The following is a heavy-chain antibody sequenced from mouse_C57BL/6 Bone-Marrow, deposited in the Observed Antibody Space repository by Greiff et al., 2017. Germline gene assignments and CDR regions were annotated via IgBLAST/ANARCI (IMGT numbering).Heavy chain of an antibody. D-gene: IGHD1-1*01. Sequence: EVNVVESGAELVRPGASVKLSCTASGFNIKDDYMHWVKQRPEQGLEWIGWIDPENGDTEYASKFQGKATITADTSSNTAYLQLSSLTSEDTAVYYCTTLITTVVARAYWGQGTTLTVSS. J-gene: IGHJ2*01. CDR2: IDPENGDT. CDR1: GFNIKDDY. V-gene: IGHV14-4*01. CDR3: TTLITTVVARAY.